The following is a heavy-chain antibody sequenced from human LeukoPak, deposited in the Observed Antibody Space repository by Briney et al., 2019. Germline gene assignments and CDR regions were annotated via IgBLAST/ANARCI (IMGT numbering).Heavy chain of an antibody. CDR3: ARDMAGSRSYYIQYYYYYGMDV. J-gene: IGHJ6*02. D-gene: IGHD3-10*01. Sequence: PGGSLRLSCAASGFTFSSYWMHWVRQAPGKGLVWVSCINSDGSSTSYADSVKGRFTISRDNAKNTLYLQMNSLRAEDTAVYYCARDMAGSRSYYIQYYYYYGMDVWGQGTTVTVSS. CDR1: GFTFSSYW. V-gene: IGHV3-74*01. CDR2: INSDGSST.